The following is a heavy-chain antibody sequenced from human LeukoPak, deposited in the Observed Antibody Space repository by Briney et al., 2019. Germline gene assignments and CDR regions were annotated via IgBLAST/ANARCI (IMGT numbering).Heavy chain of an antibody. V-gene: IGHV4-34*01. CDR1: GGSFSGYY. CDR2: INHSGST. CDR3: ARGVSTGLGITVVTRGFDY. D-gene: IGHD4-23*01. J-gene: IGHJ4*02. Sequence: SETLSLTCAVYGGSFSGYYWSWIRQPPGKGLEWIGEINHSGSTNYNPSLKSRVTISVDTSKNQFSLKLSSVTAADTAVYYCARGVSTGLGITVVTRGFDYWGQGTLVTVSS.